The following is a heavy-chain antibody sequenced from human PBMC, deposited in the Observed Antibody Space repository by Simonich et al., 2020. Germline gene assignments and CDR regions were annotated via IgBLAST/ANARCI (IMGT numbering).Heavy chain of an antibody. D-gene: IGHD6-13*01. CDR3: ARGIGSSWYFDY. J-gene: IGHJ4*02. V-gene: IGHV1-8*03. Sequence: QVQLVQSGAEVKKPGASVKVSCKASGYTFTSYDINWVRQATGQGLEWMGWMNPNSGNTSYAQKFQGRVNITRNTSISTAYMELSSLRSEDTAVYYCARGIGSSWYFDYWGQGTLVTVSS. CDR1: GYTFTSYD. CDR2: MNPNSGNT.